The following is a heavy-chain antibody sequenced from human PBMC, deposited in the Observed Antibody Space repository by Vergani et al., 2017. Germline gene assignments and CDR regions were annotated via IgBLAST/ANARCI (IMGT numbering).Heavy chain of an antibody. CDR1: ADSISSGSYY. D-gene: IGHD6-19*01. V-gene: IGHV4-39*01. J-gene: IGHJ4*02. CDR2: IYYSGLT. Sequence: QLQLQQSGPGLVKPSETLFLTCTVSADSISSGSYYWGWIPQPPGKSLEWIVSIYYSGLTYYNPSLKSRVAISVDTPKNQFSLKVTSVTAADTAVYFCARQRPGSGWSPGDFDDWGQGILVTVSS. CDR3: ARQRPGSGWSPGDFDD.